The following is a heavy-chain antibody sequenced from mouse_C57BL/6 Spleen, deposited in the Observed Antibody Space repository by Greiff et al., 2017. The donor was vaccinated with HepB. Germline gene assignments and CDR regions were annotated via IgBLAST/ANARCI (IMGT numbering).Heavy chain of an antibody. J-gene: IGHJ2*01. Sequence: EVQLVESGGGLVKPGGSLKLSCAASGFTFSSYAMSWVRQTPEKRLEWVATISDGGSYTYYPDNVKGRFTISRDNAKNNLYLQMSHLKSEDTAMYYCARDQFITTVVAPFDYWGQGTTLTVSS. V-gene: IGHV5-4*01. D-gene: IGHD1-1*01. CDR2: ISDGGSYT. CDR3: ARDQFITTVVAPFDY. CDR1: GFTFSSYA.